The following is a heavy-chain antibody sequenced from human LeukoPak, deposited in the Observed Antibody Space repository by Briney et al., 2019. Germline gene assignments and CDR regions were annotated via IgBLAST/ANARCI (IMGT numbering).Heavy chain of an antibody. J-gene: IGHJ3*02. CDR3: AKDTSDISSSYRASDAFHI. D-gene: IGHD2-15*01. V-gene: IGHV3-43*02. CDR2: ISWGGGTT. CDR1: GFTFKDYA. Sequence: PGGSLRLSCSASGFTFKDYAMLWLRRARGKGLVGVSLISWGGGTTSHADCVKGRLTIHRDNSKTDLYLKMNSLRTVDTALYFCAKDTSDISSSYRASDAFHIWGQGTMVTVSS.